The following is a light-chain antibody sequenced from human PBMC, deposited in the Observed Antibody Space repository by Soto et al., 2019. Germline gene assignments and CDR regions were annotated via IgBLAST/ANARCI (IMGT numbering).Light chain of an antibody. CDR2: DAS. V-gene: IGKV3-11*01. J-gene: IGKJ5*01. CDR1: QSVSSY. CDR3: QQRSNWPPIT. Sequence: EIGMTQSAATLSLSAGERATLSWRASQSVSSYLAGYQQKPVQSPRLLIYDASNRATGIPARFSGSGSGTDFTLTISSLEPEDFAVYYCQQRSNWPPITFGQGTRLEIK.